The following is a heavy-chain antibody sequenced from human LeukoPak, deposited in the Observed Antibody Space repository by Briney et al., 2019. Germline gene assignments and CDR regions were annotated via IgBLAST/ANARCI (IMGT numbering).Heavy chain of an antibody. CDR2: MNPNRGNT. V-gene: IGHV1-8*01. CDR3: ARGLLAAAGLYYYYYYMDV. CDR1: GYTFTSYD. D-gene: IGHD6-13*01. J-gene: IGHJ6*03. Sequence: ASVKVSCKASGYTFTSYDINWVRQATGQGLEWMGWMNPNRGNTGYAQKFQGRVTMTRNTSISTAYMELSSLRSEDTAVYYCARGLLAAAGLYYYYYYMDVWGKGTTVTVSS.